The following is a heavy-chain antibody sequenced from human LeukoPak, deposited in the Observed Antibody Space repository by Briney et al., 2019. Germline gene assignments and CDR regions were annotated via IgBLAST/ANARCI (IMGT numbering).Heavy chain of an antibody. D-gene: IGHD3-22*01. V-gene: IGHV3-23*01. CDR2: ISGSGGST. CDR3: AKANYYDSSGYWAPFDP. Sequence: PGGSLRLSCAASGFTFSSYAMSWVRQAPGKGLEWVSAISGSGGSTYYADSVEGRFTISRDNSKNTLYLQMNSLRAEDTAVYYCAKANYYDSSGYWAPFDPWGQGTLVTVSS. J-gene: IGHJ5*02. CDR1: GFTFSSYA.